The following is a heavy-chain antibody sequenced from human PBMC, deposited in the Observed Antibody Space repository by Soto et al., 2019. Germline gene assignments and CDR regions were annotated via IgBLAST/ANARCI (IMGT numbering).Heavy chain of an antibody. V-gene: IGHV3-23*01. J-gene: IGHJ4*02. CDR2: ISGSDGKT. Sequence: GGSLRLSCAASGFSFGSFALSWVRQAPGKGLEWVSTISGSDGKTFYADSVKGRFSISRDTSQNTLYLQMNSLRADDTAIYYCARWSYLDYWGQGTRVTVSS. CDR1: GFSFGSFA. D-gene: IGHD3-3*01. CDR3: ARWSYLDY.